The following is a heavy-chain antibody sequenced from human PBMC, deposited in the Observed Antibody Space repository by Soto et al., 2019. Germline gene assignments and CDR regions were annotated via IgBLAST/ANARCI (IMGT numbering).Heavy chain of an antibody. D-gene: IGHD1-26*01. V-gene: IGHV4-59*01. J-gene: IGHJ4*02. CDR2: IYNSGST. CDR3: ARESGSYLYYFDS. CDR1: CGSISSYY. Sequence: SETLSLTCTVSCGSISSYYWIWSRQPPGKGLEWLGYIYNSGSTKYNPSLESRVTISMDTSKNQFSLKLSSVTAADTAVYYCARESGSYLYYFDSWGQGALVTVSS.